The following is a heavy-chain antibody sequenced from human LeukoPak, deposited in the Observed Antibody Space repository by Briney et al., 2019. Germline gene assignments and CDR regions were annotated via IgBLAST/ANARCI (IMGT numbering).Heavy chain of an antibody. CDR2: ISAYNGNT. D-gene: IGHD5-18*01. Sequence: ASVKVSCKASGYTFTSYGISWVRLAPGQGLECMGWISAYNGNTNYAQKLQGRVTMTRDTSISTAYMELSRLRSDDTAVYYCARSGYSYGYVYYYYYMDVWGKGTTVTISS. V-gene: IGHV1-18*01. CDR3: ARSGYSYGYVYYYYYMDV. CDR1: GYTFTSYG. J-gene: IGHJ6*03.